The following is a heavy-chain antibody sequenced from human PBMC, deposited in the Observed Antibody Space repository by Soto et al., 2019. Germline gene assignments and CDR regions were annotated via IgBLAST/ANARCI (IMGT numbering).Heavy chain of an antibody. J-gene: IGHJ5*02. D-gene: IGHD3-10*01. V-gene: IGHV4-39*01. CDR2: IYYSGST. CDR1: GGSISSSSYY. Sequence: TLSLTCTVSGGSISSSSYYWGWIRQPPGKGLEWIGSIYYSGSTYYNPSLKSRVTISVDTSKNQFSLKLSSVTAADTAVYYCARNSRVTMVRGVKFWFDPWGQGTLVTVSS. CDR3: ARNSRVTMVRGVKFWFDP.